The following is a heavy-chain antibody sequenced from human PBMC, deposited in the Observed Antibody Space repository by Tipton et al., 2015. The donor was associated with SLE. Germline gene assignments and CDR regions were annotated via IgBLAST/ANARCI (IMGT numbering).Heavy chain of an antibody. D-gene: IGHD4-11*01. Sequence: TLSLTCTVSGGSISSGGYYWSWIRQHPGKGLEWIGYIYYSGSTYYNPSLKSRVTISVDTSKNQFSLKLSSVTAADTAVYYCARMGPVKGLQGSYYFDYWGQGTLVPVSS. J-gene: IGHJ4*02. CDR2: IYYSGST. CDR3: ARMGPVKGLQGSYYFDY. CDR1: GGSISSGGYY. V-gene: IGHV4-31*03.